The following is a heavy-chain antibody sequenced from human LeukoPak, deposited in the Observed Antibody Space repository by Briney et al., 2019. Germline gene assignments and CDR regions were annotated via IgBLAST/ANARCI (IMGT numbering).Heavy chain of an antibody. CDR1: GGSIRSSYYY. CDR2: IYYSGST. Sequence: SEALSLTCTVSGGSIRSSYYYWGWIRQPPGKGLEWIGYIYYSGSTYYNPSLKSRVTISVDTSKNQFSLKLSSVTAADTAVYYCGYGDGHFDLWGRGTLVTVSS. CDR3: GYGDGHFDL. D-gene: IGHD4-17*01. J-gene: IGHJ2*01. V-gene: IGHV4-30-4*08.